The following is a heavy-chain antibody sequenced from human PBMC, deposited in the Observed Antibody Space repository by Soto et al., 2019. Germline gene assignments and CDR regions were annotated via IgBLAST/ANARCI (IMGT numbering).Heavy chain of an antibody. CDR1: GGSISSYY. V-gene: IGHV4-4*07. CDR3: ARASVGPPGGGSWIMPFDF. D-gene: IGHD2-15*01. J-gene: IGHJ4*02. Sequence: SETLSLTCTVSGGSISSYYWSWIRQPAGKGLEWIGRIYAGGSTNYNPSLKSRVTMSVDTSKNQFSLRLTSVTAADTAVYYCARASVGPPGGGSWIMPFDFWGQGTLVTVSS. CDR2: IYAGGST.